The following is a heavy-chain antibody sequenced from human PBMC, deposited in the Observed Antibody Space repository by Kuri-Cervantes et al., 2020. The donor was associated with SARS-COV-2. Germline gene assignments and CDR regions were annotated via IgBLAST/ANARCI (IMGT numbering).Heavy chain of an antibody. CDR3: ARRADSHYYYYGMDV. V-gene: IGHV4-59*08. CDR2: IYYSGST. CDR1: GGSISSYY. J-gene: IGHJ6*02. Sequence: GSLRLSCTVSGGSISSYYWSWIRQPPGKGLEWIGYIYYSGSTNYNPSLKSRVTISVDTSKNQFSLKLSSVTAADTAVYYCARRADSHYYYYGMDVWGQGTTVTVSS. D-gene: IGHD3/OR15-3a*01.